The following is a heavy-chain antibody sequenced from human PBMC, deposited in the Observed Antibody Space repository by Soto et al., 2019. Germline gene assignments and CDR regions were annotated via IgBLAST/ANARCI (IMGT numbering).Heavy chain of an antibody. V-gene: IGHV1-24*01. CDR3: ATKARRRYSSGWSDAFDI. J-gene: IGHJ3*02. D-gene: IGHD6-19*01. CDR2: FDAEDGET. CDR1: GYTLTELS. Sequence: ASVKVSCKVSGYTLTELSMHWVRQAPGKGLEWMGGFDAEDGETIYAQKFQGRVTMTGDTSASTAYMELSSLRSEDTAVYYCATKARRRYSSGWSDAFDIWGQGTMVTVSS.